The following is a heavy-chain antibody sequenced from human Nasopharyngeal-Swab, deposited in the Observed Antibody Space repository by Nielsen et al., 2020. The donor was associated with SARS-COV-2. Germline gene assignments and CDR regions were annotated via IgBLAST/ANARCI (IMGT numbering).Heavy chain of an antibody. CDR1: GYTFTSYG. V-gene: IGHV1-69*10. D-gene: IGHD1-26*01. J-gene: IGHJ6*02. Sequence: VKVSCKASGYTFTSYGISWVRQAPGQGLEWMGRIIPILGIANYAQKFQGRVTITADKSTSTAYMELSSLRSEDTAVYYCARVVGAINYYGMDVWGQGTTVTVSS. CDR3: ARVVGAINYYGMDV. CDR2: IIPILGIA.